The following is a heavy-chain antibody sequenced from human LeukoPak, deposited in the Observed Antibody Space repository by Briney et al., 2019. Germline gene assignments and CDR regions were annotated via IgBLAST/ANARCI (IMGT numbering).Heavy chain of an antibody. CDR2: ISGSGGST. V-gene: IGHV3-23*01. CDR1: VFTFSDYA. D-gene: IGHD6-13*01. J-gene: IGHJ4*02. Sequence: GGSLRLSCAASVFTFSDYAISWVRQAPGKGLEWVSTISGSGGSTYYADSVKGRFTISRDNSKNTLYLQMNSLRAEDTAVYYSAKRLQGIAAPWGQGTLVTVSS. CDR3: AKRLQGIAAP.